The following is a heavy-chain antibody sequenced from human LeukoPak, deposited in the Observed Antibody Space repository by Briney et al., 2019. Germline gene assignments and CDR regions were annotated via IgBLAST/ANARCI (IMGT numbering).Heavy chain of an antibody. D-gene: IGHD2-2*01. V-gene: IGHV3-64D*06. CDR3: VKDFHCSSTSCYAGVKYLDY. Sequence: GGSLRLSCSASGFTFSSYAMRWVRQAPGKGLEYVSAISSNGGSTYYADSVKGRFTISRDNSKNTLYLQMSSLRAEDTAVYYCVKDFHCSSTSCYAGVKYLDYWGQGTLVTVSS. CDR2: ISSNGGST. J-gene: IGHJ4*02. CDR1: GFTFSSYA.